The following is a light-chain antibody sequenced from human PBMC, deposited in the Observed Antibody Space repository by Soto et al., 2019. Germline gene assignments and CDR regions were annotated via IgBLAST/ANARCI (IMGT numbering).Light chain of an antibody. CDR1: SSDVGKYDR. CDR3: SSYTSASRYV. CDR2: EVT. V-gene: IGLV2-18*02. J-gene: IGLJ1*01. Sequence: HSVLTQAPSLSGSPGQSVTISCTGTSSDVGKYDRVSWYQQPPGTAPRLIMYEVTNRPSGVPARFSGSKSGNTASLTISGLQAEDEADYFCSSYTSASRYVFGAGTKVTVL.